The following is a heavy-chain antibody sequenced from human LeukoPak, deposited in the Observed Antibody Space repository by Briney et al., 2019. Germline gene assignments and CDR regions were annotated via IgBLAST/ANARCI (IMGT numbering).Heavy chain of an antibody. J-gene: IGHJ4*02. CDR3: AKGREAYSSSSFDY. CDR1: GFTFDDYA. D-gene: IGHD6-13*01. Sequence: PGRSLRLSCAASGFTFDDYAMHWVRQAPGKGLEWVSGISWNSGSIGYADSVKGRFTISRDNAKNSLYLQMNSLRAEDMALYYCAKGREAYSSSSFDYWGQGTLVTVSS. V-gene: IGHV3-9*03. CDR2: ISWNSGSI.